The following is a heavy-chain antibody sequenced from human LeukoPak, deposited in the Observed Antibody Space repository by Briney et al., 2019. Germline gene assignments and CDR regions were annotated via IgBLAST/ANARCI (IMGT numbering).Heavy chain of an antibody. D-gene: IGHD4-17*01. CDR3: AGARHGDYRWDY. Sequence: GESLKIPCKGSGYSFTSYWISWVRQMPGKGLEWMGIIHSADSNTKYSPSFQGQVTISADKSISTAYLQWSGLKASDTTMYYCAGARHGDYRWDYWGQGTLVTVSS. V-gene: IGHV5-51*01. CDR1: GYSFTSYW. CDR2: IHSADSNT. J-gene: IGHJ4*02.